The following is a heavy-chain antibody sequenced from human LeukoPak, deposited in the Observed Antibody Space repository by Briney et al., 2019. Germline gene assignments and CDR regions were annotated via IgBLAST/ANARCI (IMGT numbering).Heavy chain of an antibody. D-gene: IGHD3-10*01. CDR3: ARDPYYYNSGSFAAFDI. CDR2: IKPDGDEK. Sequence: GGSLRLSCAASGFTFSTCCMTWLRQTPGKGLEWVANIKPDGDEKYYVDSVKGRFTISRDNAKNSLYLQMDSLTAEDTALYYCARDPYYYNSGSFAAFDIWGQGTMVTVSS. J-gene: IGHJ3*02. CDR1: GFTFSTCC. V-gene: IGHV3-7*01.